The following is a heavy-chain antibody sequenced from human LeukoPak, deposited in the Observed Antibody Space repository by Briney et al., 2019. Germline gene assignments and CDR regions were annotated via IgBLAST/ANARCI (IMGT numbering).Heavy chain of an antibody. V-gene: IGHV3-30*04. J-gene: IGHJ4*02. D-gene: IGHD2-2*01. Sequence: GGSLRLSCAASGFTFSSYAMHRVRQAPGKGLEWVAVISYDGSNKYYADSVKGRFTISRDNSKNTLYLQMNSLRAEDTAVYYCARDSRYCSSTSCQSYYFDYWGQGTLVTVSS. CDR1: GFTFSSYA. CDR2: ISYDGSNK. CDR3: ARDSRYCSSTSCQSYYFDY.